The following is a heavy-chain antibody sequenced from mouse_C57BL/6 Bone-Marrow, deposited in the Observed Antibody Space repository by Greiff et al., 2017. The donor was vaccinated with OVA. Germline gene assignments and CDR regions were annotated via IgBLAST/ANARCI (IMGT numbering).Heavy chain of an antibody. CDR1: GYTFTSYW. V-gene: IGHV1-59*01. D-gene: IGHD1-1*01. J-gene: IGHJ4*01. CDR3: ARLLRSPYMDY. CDR2: IDPSDSYT. Sequence: QVQLQQPGAELVRPGTSVKLSCKASGYTFTSYWMHWVKQRPGQGLEWIGVIDPSDSYTNYNQKFKGKATLTVDTSSSTAYMQLSSLTSEDSAVYYCARLLRSPYMDYWGQGTSVTVSS.